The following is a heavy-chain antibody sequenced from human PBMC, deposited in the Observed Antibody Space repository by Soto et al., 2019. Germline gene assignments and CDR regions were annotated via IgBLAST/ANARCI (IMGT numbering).Heavy chain of an antibody. Sequence: PGGSLRLSCTASGFTFGDYAMSWLRQAPGKGLEWVGFIRSKAYGGTTEYAASVKGRFTISRDDSKSIAYLQMNSLKTEDTAVYYCTRRYSNPYYYYGMDVWGQGTTVTVSS. V-gene: IGHV3-49*03. J-gene: IGHJ6*02. D-gene: IGHD4-4*01. CDR1: GFTFGDYA. CDR2: IRSKAYGGTT. CDR3: TRRYSNPYYYYGMDV.